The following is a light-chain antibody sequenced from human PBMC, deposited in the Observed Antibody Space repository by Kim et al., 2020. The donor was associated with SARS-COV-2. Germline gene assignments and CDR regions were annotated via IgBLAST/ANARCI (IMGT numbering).Light chain of an antibody. CDR3: QQSYSTLYS. CDR1: QSISSY. CDR2: GTS. Sequence: SASVGDRVTIAGRASQSISSYLNWYQQKPGKAPELLIFGTSSLQSGVPSRFSGSGSETEFTLTINILQAEDFATYDCQQSYSTLYSFGQGTKLEI. J-gene: IGKJ2*03. V-gene: IGKV1-39*01.